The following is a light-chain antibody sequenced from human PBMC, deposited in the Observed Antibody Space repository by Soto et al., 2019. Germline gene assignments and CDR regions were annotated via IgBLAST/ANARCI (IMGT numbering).Light chain of an antibody. CDR3: QQYGASTIYT. CDR1: QSVSSTY. CDR2: GAS. V-gene: IGKV3-20*01. J-gene: IGKJ5*01. Sequence: EIVLPQSPGTLSFSPGERATLSCRASQSVSSTYFAWYQQKPGQAPRILIYGASSRATGTPDRFSGSGSGTDFTLTISRLEPEDFAVYYCQQYGASTIYTFGQGTRLEIK.